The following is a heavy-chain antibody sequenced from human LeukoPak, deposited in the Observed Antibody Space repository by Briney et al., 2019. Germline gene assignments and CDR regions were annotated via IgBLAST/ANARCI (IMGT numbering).Heavy chain of an antibody. CDR3: ARDERADTGTYYLDF. CDR1: GLPFNTYS. CDR2: ISGDTSYI. Sequence: PGGSLRLSCGASGLPFNTYSMNWVRQAPGKGLEWVSTISGDTSYIYYADSVKGRFTISRDNAKSSLYLQMNSLRAEDTAVYYCARDERADTGTYYLDFWGQGTLVTVSS. V-gene: IGHV3-21*06. D-gene: IGHD5-18*01. J-gene: IGHJ4*02.